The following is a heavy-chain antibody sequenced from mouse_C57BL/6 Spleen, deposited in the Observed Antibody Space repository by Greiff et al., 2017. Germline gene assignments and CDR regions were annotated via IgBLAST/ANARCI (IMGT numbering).Heavy chain of an antibody. CDR2: FYPGSGSI. CDR1: GYTFTEYT. D-gene: IGHD2-2*01. J-gene: IGHJ2*01. Sequence: VQRVESGAELVKPGASVKLSCKASGYTFTEYTIHWVKQRSGQGLEWIGWFYPGSGSIKYNEKFKDKATLTADKSSSTVYMELSRLTSEDSAVYFCARQTGYLYYFDDWGQGTTLTVSS. V-gene: IGHV1-62-2*01. CDR3: ARQTGYLYYFDD.